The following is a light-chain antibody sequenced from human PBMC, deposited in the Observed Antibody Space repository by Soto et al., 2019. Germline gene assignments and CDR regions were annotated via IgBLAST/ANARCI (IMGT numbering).Light chain of an antibody. CDR2: DSS. J-gene: IGKJ2*01. V-gene: IGKV1-9*01. CDR1: YAISSS. Sequence: DIQLTQSPSFLSASVEDRVTISCRASYAISSSLAWYQREPGKPPKLLIYDSSTLQTGVPSRFTGSGSGRKFTLTISGLQFGDFATYFCQQLSHYPYTFGQGTKLEI. CDR3: QQLSHYPYT.